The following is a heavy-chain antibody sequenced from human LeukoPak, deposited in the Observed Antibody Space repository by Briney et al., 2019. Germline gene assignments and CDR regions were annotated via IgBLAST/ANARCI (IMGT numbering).Heavy chain of an antibody. V-gene: IGHV4-4*02. Sequence: PSETLSLTCAVSGGSISSSNWWSWVRQPPGKGLEWIGEIYHSGSTNYNPSLKSRVTISVDKSKNQFSLKLSSVTAADTAVYYCARSDILTGYQPFDYWGQGTLVTVSS. D-gene: IGHD3-9*01. CDR2: IYHSGST. CDR1: GGSISSSNW. J-gene: IGHJ4*02. CDR3: ARSDILTGYQPFDY.